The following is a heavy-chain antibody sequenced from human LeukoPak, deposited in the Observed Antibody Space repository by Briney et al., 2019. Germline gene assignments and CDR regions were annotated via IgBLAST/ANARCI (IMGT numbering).Heavy chain of an antibody. Sequence: PSETLSLTCTVSGGSISSSSYYWGWIRQPPGKGREWIGSIYYSGSTYYNPSLKSRVTISVDTSKNQFSLKLSSVTAADTAVYYCARPRGWTPGAFDIWGQGTMVTVSS. V-gene: IGHV4-39*01. CDR3: ARPRGWTPGAFDI. J-gene: IGHJ3*02. CDR1: GGSISSSSYY. D-gene: IGHD6-19*01. CDR2: IYYSGST.